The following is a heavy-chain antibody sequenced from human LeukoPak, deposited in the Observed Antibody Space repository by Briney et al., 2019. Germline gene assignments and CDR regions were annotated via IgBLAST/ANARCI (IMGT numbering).Heavy chain of an antibody. CDR2: ISYDGSNK. Sequence: GGSLRLSCAASEFTFSSYAFHWVRQAPGKGLEWVAFISYDGSNKFYADSVKGRFTISRDNSKNTLYLQMNSLRAEDTAVYYCARDLGPTYCILDYWGQGTLVTVSS. CDR3: ARDLGPTYCILDY. V-gene: IGHV3-30-3*01. CDR1: EFTFSSYA. D-gene: IGHD3-16*01. J-gene: IGHJ4*02.